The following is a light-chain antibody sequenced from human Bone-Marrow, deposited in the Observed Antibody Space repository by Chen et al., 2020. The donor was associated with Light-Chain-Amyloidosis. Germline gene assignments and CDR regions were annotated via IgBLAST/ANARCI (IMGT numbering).Light chain of an antibody. J-gene: IGKJ4*01. CDR3: QQYDSLPT. V-gene: IGKV1-33*01. CDR1: QDISNY. Sequence: DSQMTQSPSSLSASVGDRVTITCQASQDISNYLYWYQQKPGKAPKLLIYDASNMETGVPSRFSGSGSGTDFTFAVSSLQPEDIATYYCQQYDSLPTFDGGAKVEIK. CDR2: DAS.